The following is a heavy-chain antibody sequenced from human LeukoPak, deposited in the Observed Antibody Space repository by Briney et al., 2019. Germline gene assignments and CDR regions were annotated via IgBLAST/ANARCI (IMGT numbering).Heavy chain of an antibody. Sequence: SETLSLTCTVPGGSISSSSYYWDWIRQSPGKGLEWIGNIYYDGSTHYNPSLKSRVTISVDTSKNQFSLKLSSVTAADTALYYCARQGEYTTSLGRKQFDYWGQGTLVTVSS. CDR2: IYYDGST. V-gene: IGHV4-39*01. D-gene: IGHD3-16*01. CDR3: ARQGEYTTSLGRKQFDY. CDR1: GGSISSSSYY. J-gene: IGHJ4*02.